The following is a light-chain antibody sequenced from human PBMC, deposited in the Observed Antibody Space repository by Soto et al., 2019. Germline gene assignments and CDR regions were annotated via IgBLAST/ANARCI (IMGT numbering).Light chain of an antibody. CDR2: DVT. V-gene: IGLV2-14*03. CDR1: SSDVGAYNY. J-gene: IGLJ1*01. CDR3: CSYTSSSSLV. Sequence: QSVLTQPASVSGSPGQSITISCTGTSSDVGAYNYVSWYQQYPGKAPKLMIYDVTSRPSGVSNRFSGSKSGNAASQTISGLQAEDESCYYCCSYTSSSSLVFGTGPKFTVL.